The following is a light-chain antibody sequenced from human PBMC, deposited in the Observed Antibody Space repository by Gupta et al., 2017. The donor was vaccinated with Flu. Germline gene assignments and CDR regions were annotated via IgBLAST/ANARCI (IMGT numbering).Light chain of an antibody. J-gene: IGKJ4*01. CDR1: QRVGSM. Sequence: EIVVTQSPATLSVSPGERATLSCRASQRVGSMLAWYQQKPGQAPRLLIYGASTRATGIPARLSGSGSGTEFTLTINSLQSEDFGVYYCQQYNNWPLTFGGGTKVEIK. CDR2: GAS. CDR3: QQYNNWPLT. V-gene: IGKV3-15*01.